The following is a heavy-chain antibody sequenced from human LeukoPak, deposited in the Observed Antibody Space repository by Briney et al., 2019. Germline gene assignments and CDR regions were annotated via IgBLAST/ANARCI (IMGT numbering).Heavy chain of an antibody. CDR2: IYPGDSDT. V-gene: IGHV5-51*01. CDR1: GYSFTSYW. CDR3: ARQYHGSGSYSAFDI. J-gene: IGHJ3*02. Sequence: GESLKISCKCSGYSFTSYWIGWVRQMPGKGLEWMGIIYPGDSDTRYSPSFQGQVTISADKSISTAYLQWSSLKASDTAMYYCARQYHGSGSYSAFDIWGQGTMVTVSS. D-gene: IGHD3-10*01.